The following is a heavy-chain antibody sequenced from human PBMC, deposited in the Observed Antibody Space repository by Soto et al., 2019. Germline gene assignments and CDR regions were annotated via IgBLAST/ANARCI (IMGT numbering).Heavy chain of an antibody. V-gene: IGHV4-59*01. D-gene: IGHD4-17*01. CDR1: GGSISSYY. Sequence: QVQLQESGPGLVKPSETLSLTCTVSGGSISSYYWSWIRQPPGKGLEWIGYIYYSGSTNYNPSLKSIVTISVHTPKNQFPLKLSCVPAADTVVDYCASWTTVTTERFDAFDHWRQGTMVTVPS. CDR3: ASWTTVTTERFDAFDH. CDR2: IYYSGST. J-gene: IGHJ3*01.